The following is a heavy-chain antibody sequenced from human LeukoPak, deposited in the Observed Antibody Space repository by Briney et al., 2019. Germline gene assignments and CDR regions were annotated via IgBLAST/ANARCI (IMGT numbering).Heavy chain of an antibody. CDR3: ATTKEDYYDASGYPDRFDP. Sequence: SETLSLTCTVSGGSISNYYWAWIRQPPGKGLEWIGSIHYSDGAYYNPSLKSRVTISLDSSKNQFSLRVSSVTAADTAVYHCATTKEDYYDASGYPDRFDPWGQGTLVTVSS. V-gene: IGHV4-39*01. J-gene: IGHJ5*02. CDR1: GGSISNYY. CDR2: IHYSDGA. D-gene: IGHD3-22*01.